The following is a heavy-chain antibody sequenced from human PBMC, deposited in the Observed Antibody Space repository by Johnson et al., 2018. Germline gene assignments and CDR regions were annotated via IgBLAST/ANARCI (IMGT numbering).Heavy chain of an antibody. CDR2: ISDDGSKK. Sequence: VQLVETGGGLVQPGGSPRLSCAVFRFRFTTYSMTWVRQAPGKGLEWVAVISDDGSKKYYAASVNGRFTISRDNSKNTLYLQMNSLTTEDTAVYYCARGTSGYYGMDVWGQGTTVTVSS. V-gene: IGHV3-30*04. CDR1: RFRFTTYS. J-gene: IGHJ6*02. D-gene: IGHD1-1*01. CDR3: ARGTSGYYGMDV.